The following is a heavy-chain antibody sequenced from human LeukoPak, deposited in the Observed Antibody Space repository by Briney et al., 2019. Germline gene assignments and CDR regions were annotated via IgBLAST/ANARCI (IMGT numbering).Heavy chain of an antibody. CDR3: ARDRSLTVVTSYYYYYMDV. CDR2: ISSSSSYI. D-gene: IGHD4-23*01. J-gene: IGHJ6*03. Sequence: GGSLRLSCAASGFTFSSYSMNWVRQAPGKGLEWVSSISSSSSYIYYADSVKGRFTIPRDNAKNSLYLQMNSLRAEDTAVYYCARDRSLTVVTSYYYYYMDVWGKGTTVTVSS. V-gene: IGHV3-21*01. CDR1: GFTFSSYS.